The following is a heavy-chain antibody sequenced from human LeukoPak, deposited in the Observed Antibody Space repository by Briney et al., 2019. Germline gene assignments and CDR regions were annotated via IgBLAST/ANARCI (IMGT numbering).Heavy chain of an antibody. CDR1: GGSFSGYY. V-gene: IGHV4-34*01. J-gene: IGHJ6*02. CDR3: ARGYDSSDYGMDV. D-gene: IGHD3-22*01. Sequence: SDTLSLTCAAYGGSFSGYYWTWIRQAPGKELDWIGEINHSGSTNYNPSLKSRVTISVDTSKNQYSLKLSSVTAADTAVYYCARGYDSSDYGMDVWGQGTTVTVSS. CDR2: INHSGST.